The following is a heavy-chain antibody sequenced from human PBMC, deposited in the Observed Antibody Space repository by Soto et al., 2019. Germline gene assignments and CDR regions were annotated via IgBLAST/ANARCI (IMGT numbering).Heavy chain of an antibody. V-gene: IGHV3-23*01. D-gene: IGHD3-9*01. CDR1: GFPFSNYA. Sequence: GGSLRLSCSASGFPFSNYAMSWVRQAPGKGLEWVSAISRSGGSPYYADSVRGRFTVSIDNSKPTLYLQMNSLRAEDTAVYYCARRLDYDILTGTIDDWGQGTLVTVSS. J-gene: IGHJ4*02. CDR3: ARRLDYDILTGTIDD. CDR2: ISRSGGSP.